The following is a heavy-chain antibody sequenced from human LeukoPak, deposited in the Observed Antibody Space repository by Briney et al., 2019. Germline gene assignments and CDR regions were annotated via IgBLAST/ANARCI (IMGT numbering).Heavy chain of an antibody. CDR1: GYTFTSYG. J-gene: IGHJ3*02. Sequence: ASVKVSCKASGYTFTSYGISWVRQAPGQGLEWMGWINPKSGGRNYAQKFQGRVTMTRDTSIKTAYMEMSRLRSDDTAVYYCARGSYYYDNVASWTNAFDIWGQGTMVTVSS. V-gene: IGHV1-2*02. CDR3: ARGSYYYDNVASWTNAFDI. CDR2: INPKSGGR. D-gene: IGHD3-22*01.